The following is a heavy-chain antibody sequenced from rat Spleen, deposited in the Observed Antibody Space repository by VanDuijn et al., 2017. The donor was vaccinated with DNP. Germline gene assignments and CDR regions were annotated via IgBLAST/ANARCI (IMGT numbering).Heavy chain of an antibody. CDR2: ISYDGSST. J-gene: IGHJ3*01. CDR3: ASRPPPTRGPFDY. CDR1: GFTFSDHN. D-gene: IGHD1-4*01. V-gene: IGHV5-7*01. Sequence: EVQLVESGGGLVQPGRSLILSCTASGFTFSDHNMAWVRQAPKKGLEWVATISYDGSSTYYRDSVKGRFIISRNNAKSTLYLQMDSLRSEDTATYYCASRPPPTRGPFDYWGQGTLVTVSS.